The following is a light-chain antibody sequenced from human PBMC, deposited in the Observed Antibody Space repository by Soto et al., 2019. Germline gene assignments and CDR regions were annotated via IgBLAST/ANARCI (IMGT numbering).Light chain of an antibody. Sequence: DVQMTQSPSTLSASVGARVTLTCRASENINTWVAWYQQRPGEAPKLLIYDASSLESGVPSRVSGSGSGTEFTLTISSLQPDDFATYCWQQYNIFWTFGPGTKVDIK. J-gene: IGKJ1*01. CDR3: QQYNIFWT. CDR1: ENINTW. CDR2: DAS. V-gene: IGKV1-5*01.